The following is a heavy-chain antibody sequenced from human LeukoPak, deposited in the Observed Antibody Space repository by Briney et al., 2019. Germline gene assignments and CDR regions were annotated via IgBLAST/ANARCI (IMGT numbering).Heavy chain of an antibody. Sequence: RSGGSLRLSCAASGFTFSAYGMSWVRQSPRKELEWVSGVSGADGTTYYADSVKGRFTISRDNSKSTLYLQMNNLRAEDTAVYYCTKMGLKQWPYNYFDYWGQGTLVTVSS. CDR2: VSGADGTT. V-gene: IGHV3-23*01. D-gene: IGHD6-19*01. J-gene: IGHJ4*02. CDR3: TKMGLKQWPYNYFDY. CDR1: GFTFSAYG.